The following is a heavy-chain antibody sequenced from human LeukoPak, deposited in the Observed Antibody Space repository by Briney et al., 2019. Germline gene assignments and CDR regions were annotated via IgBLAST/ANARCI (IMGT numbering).Heavy chain of an antibody. V-gene: IGHV3-21*01. J-gene: IGHJ4*02. Sequence: GGSLRLSCAASGFTFSSYSMNWVRQAPGKGLEWVSSISSSSGYIYYADSVKGRFTISRDNAKNSLYLQMNSLRAEDTAVYYCARDAYRDGYKYWGQGTLVTVSS. CDR3: ARDAYRDGYKY. CDR2: ISSSSGYI. D-gene: IGHD5-24*01. CDR1: GFTFSSYS.